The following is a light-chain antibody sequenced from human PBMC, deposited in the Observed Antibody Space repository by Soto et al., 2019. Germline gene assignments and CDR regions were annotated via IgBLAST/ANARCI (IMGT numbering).Light chain of an antibody. J-gene: IGLJ2*01. V-gene: IGLV3-21*04. CDR1: NIGSKS. Sequence: SYELTQPPSVSVAPGKTARITCGGNNIGSKSVHWYQQKPGQAPVLVIYYDSDRPSGMPERFSGSNSGNTATLTISRVEAGDEADYYCQVWDSSSDRVVFGGGTKLPS. CDR3: QVWDSSSDRVV. CDR2: YDS.